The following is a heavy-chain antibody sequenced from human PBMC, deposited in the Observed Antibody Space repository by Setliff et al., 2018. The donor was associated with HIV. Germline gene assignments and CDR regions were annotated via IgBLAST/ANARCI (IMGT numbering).Heavy chain of an antibody. Sequence: PSETLSLTCTVACGSTSSSSYYWGWIRQPPGMGLEWIASIYHNGNTYYNPSLKSRVTMSVDTSKNQFSLKLSSVTAADTAVYYCATSLITIPPDAFDIWGQGTMVTVSS. CDR3: ATSLITIPPDAFDI. CDR2: IYHNGNT. CDR1: CGSTSSSSYY. J-gene: IGHJ3*02. D-gene: IGHD3-16*01. V-gene: IGHV4-39*07.